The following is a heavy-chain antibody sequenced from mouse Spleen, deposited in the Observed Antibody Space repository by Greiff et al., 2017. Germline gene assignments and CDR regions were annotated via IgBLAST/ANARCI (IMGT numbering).Heavy chain of an antibody. Sequence: EVQLQQSGPVLVKPGASVKMSCKASGYTFTDYYMNWVKQSHGKSLEWIGVINPYNGGTSYNQKFKGKATLTVDKSSSTAYMELNSLTSEDSAVYYCARDDGNSFDYWGQGTTLTVSS. CDR2: INPYNGGT. J-gene: IGHJ2*01. CDR1: GYTFTDYY. D-gene: IGHD2-1*01. CDR3: ARDDGNSFDY. V-gene: IGHV1-19*01.